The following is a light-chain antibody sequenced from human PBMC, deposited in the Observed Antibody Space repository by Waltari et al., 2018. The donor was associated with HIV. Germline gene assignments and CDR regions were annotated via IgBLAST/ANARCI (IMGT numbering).Light chain of an antibody. V-gene: IGKV3-20*01. CDR3: QQYAYSPWT. CDR1: QSVSSSS. CDR2: AAS. Sequence: EIVLTQSPGTLSLSPGERATLSCRASQSVSSSSLAWYQQKPGQAPRLLIFAASTRAIGIPDKFSGSGSGTDFTLTISRLEPEDFAIYFCQQYAYSPWTFGQGTKVEIK. J-gene: IGKJ1*01.